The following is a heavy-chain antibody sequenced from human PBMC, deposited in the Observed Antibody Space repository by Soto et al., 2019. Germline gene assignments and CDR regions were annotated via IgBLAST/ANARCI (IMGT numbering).Heavy chain of an antibody. D-gene: IGHD6-13*01. J-gene: IGHJ6*04. Sequence: QLQLQESGPGLVKPSQTLSLTCAVSCGSISNGGYYWSLIRQHPGTGLEWIGSIYLSGSTYCNPYLKRRVTISVDTPRNHCSLKLISVTDADTAVYYCARDSLSQQPNHGWGGSYTDVWGKGPTGTVSS. V-gene: IGHV4-31*11. CDR3: ARDSLSQQPNHGWGGSYTDV. CDR1: CGSISNGGYY. CDR2: IYLSGST.